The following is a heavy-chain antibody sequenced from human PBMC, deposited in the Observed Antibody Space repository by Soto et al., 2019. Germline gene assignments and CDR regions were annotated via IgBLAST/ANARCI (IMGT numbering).Heavy chain of an antibody. CDR3: AAALWIYTWTQRWLKAPFEY. D-gene: IGHD3-3*01. CDR1: GITFKSYA. CDR2: IGDTGGPT. J-gene: IGHJ4*02. Sequence: SLRLSCEASGITFKSYAMSWVRQAPVRGLELVSGIGDTGGPTYYADSVKGRFTISRDNSKNTLYLQMNSLRAEDSAVYYCAAALWIYTWTQRWLKAPFEYLGQGTRVIVSS. V-gene: IGHV3-23*01.